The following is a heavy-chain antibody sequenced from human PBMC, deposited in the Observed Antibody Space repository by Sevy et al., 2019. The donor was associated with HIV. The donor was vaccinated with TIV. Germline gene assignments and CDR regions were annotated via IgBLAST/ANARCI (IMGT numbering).Heavy chain of an antibody. J-gene: IGHJ4*02. CDR3: AGGDTTMITDLDY. CDR1: RLTLTTTG. D-gene: IGHD3-16*01. CDR2: VRSDGTT. Sequence: GGSLRLSCAASRLTLTTTGMSWVRQAPGKGLEWVAGVRSDGTTYYADSVRDRFTVSRDNSKNTLYLQLNSLRADDTAVFYCAGGDTTMITDLDYWGQGTLVTVSS. V-gene: IGHV3-23*01.